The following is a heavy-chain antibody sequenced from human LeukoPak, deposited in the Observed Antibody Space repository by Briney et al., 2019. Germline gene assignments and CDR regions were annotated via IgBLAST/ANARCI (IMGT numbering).Heavy chain of an antibody. Sequence: GGSLRLSCAASGFTFSNTWMNWVRQAPGKGLEWVGRIQSKTDGGTTEYAAPVKGRFSISRDDSKTTLYLQMNSLKTEDTAVYYCATLTVRGVINIWGQGTLVTVSS. D-gene: IGHD3-10*01. CDR2: IQSKTDGGTT. CDR3: ATLTVRGVINI. CDR1: GFTFSNTW. J-gene: IGHJ4*02. V-gene: IGHV3-15*01.